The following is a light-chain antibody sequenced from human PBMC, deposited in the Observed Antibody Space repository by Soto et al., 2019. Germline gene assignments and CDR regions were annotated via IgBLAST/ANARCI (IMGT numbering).Light chain of an antibody. CDR2: DNN. J-gene: IGLJ1*01. CDR3: SSYTSSSTLV. V-gene: IGLV1-51*01. CDR1: SSSIGTHY. Sequence: QSVLTQPPSVSAAPGQRVSISCSGSSSSIGTHYVAWYQQVPGTPPKLLIYDNNKRPSGTPDRFSGSKSGTSATLGITGLQTGDEADYYCSSYTSSSTLVFGTGTKLTVL.